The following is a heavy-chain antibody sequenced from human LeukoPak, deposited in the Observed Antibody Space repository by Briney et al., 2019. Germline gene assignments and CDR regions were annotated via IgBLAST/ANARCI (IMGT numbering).Heavy chain of an antibody. CDR3: ARGIIASTMTPFDY. D-gene: IGHD5/OR15-5a*01. V-gene: IGHV3-23*01. CDR1: GFTFSTYA. CDR2: ISGSGDKT. J-gene: IGHJ4*02. Sequence: GGSLRLSCAASGFTFSTYAMGWVRQPPGKGLEWVSTISGSGDKTYYADSVKGRSTISRDNSKNTVYLQMNSLRAEDTAVYYCARGIIASTMTPFDYWGQGTLVTVSS.